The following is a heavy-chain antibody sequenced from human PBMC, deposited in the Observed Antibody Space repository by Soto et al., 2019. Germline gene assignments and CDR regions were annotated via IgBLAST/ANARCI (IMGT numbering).Heavy chain of an antibody. V-gene: IGHV3-33*01. Sequence: GGSLRLSCAASGFTFSSYGMHWVRQAPGKGLEWVAVIWYDGSNKYYADSVKGRFTISRDNSKNTLYLQMNSLRAEDTAVYYCARGVPIAAALDYWGQGTLVTVSS. CDR3: ARGVPIAAALDY. CDR2: IWYDGSNK. J-gene: IGHJ4*02. CDR1: GFTFSSYG. D-gene: IGHD6-13*01.